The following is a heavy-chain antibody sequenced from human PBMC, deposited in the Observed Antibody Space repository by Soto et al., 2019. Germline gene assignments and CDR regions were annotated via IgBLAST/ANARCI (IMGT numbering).Heavy chain of an antibody. V-gene: IGHV3-21*01. D-gene: IGHD3-16*02. CDR1: GFTFSSYS. J-gene: IGHJ5*02. Sequence: GGSLRLSCAASGFTFSSYSMNWVRQAPGKGLEWVSSISSSSSYIYYADSVKGRFTISRDNAKNSLYLQMNSLRAEDTAVYYCASFDIVPGWFDPWGQGTLVTVSS. CDR2: ISSSSSYI. CDR3: ASFDIVPGWFDP.